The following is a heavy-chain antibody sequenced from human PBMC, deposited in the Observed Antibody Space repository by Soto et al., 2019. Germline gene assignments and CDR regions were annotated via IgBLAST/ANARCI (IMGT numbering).Heavy chain of an antibody. CDR2: INPSGGST. D-gene: IGHD2-8*01. V-gene: IGHV1-46*01. CDR3: AGRYCTNGVCYTNYYYYIDV. Sequence: ASVKVSCKASGYTFTSYNMHWVRQAPGQGLEWMGIINPSGGSTSYAQKFQGRVTMTRDTSTSTVYMELNSLRAEDTAVYYCAGRYCTNGVCYTNYYYYIDVWGKGTTVTVSS. CDR1: GYTFTSYN. J-gene: IGHJ6*03.